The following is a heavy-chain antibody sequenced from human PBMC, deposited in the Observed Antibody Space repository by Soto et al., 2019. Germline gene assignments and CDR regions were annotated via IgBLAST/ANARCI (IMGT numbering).Heavy chain of an antibody. Sequence: PGGSLRLSCAASGFTFSTYGMHWVRQAPGKGLEWVAVISYDGNNKYYADSVKGRFTISRDNSKNTLYLQMSSLRAEDMAVYYCAKSVYNWNDGFFDYWGQGTLVTVSS. D-gene: IGHD1-1*01. CDR2: ISYDGNNK. CDR1: GFTFSTYG. J-gene: IGHJ4*02. V-gene: IGHV3-30*18. CDR3: AKSVYNWNDGFFDY.